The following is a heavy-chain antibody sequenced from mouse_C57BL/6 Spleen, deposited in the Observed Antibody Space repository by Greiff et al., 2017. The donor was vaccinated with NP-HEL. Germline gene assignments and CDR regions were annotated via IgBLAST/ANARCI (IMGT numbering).Heavy chain of an antibody. V-gene: IGHV5-16*01. J-gene: IGHJ2*01. CDR1: GFTFSDYY. CDR3: AREGLLRYLDY. CDR2: INYDGSST. D-gene: IGHD1-1*01. Sequence: EVKLMESEGGLVQPGSSMKLSCTASGFTFSDYYMAWVRQVPEKGLEWVANINYDGSSTYYLDSLKSRFIISRDNAKNILYLQMSSLKSEDTATYYCAREGLLRYLDYWGQGTTLTVSS.